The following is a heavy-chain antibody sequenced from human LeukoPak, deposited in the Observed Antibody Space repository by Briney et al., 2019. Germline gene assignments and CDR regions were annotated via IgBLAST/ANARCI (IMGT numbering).Heavy chain of an antibody. CDR2: IQYDGSNA. CDR1: RFTFSSYG. V-gene: IGHV3-30*02. Sequence: GGFLRLSCAASRFTFSSYGMHWVRQAPGKGLEWVAYIQYDGSNAQYADSVKGRFSISRDSSKNILYLQMNSLRAEDTAVYYCAKDRCSNGVGCYYYYMDVWGKGTTVTISS. J-gene: IGHJ6*03. CDR3: AKDRCSNGVGCYYYYMDV. D-gene: IGHD2-8*01.